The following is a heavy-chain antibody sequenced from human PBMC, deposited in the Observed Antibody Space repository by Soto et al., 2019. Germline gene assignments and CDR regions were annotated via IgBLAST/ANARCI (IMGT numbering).Heavy chain of an antibody. CDR1: GFTFSSYA. J-gene: IGHJ5*02. CDR2: ISGSGGST. CDR3: AKSNIVVVPAAMTRRPGWFDP. Sequence: EVQLLESGGGLVQPGGSLRLSCAASGFTFSSYAMSWVRQAPGKGLEWVSAISGSGGSTYYADSVKGRFTISRDNSKNTLYLQMNSLRAEDTAVYYCAKSNIVVVPAAMTRRPGWFDPWGQGTLVTVSS. V-gene: IGHV3-23*01. D-gene: IGHD2-2*01.